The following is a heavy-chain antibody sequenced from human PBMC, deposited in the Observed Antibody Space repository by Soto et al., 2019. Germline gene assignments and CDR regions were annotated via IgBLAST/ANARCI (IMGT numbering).Heavy chain of an antibody. Sequence: SVKVSCKASGGTFSSYTISWVRQAPGQGLEWMGRIIPILGIANYAQKFQGRVTITADKSTSTAYMELSSLRPEDTAVYYCARAVGRSGWYFDLWGRGTLVTVSS. CDR1: GGTFSSYT. CDR2: IIPILGIA. CDR3: ARAVGRSGWYFDL. D-gene: IGHD3-10*01. J-gene: IGHJ2*01. V-gene: IGHV1-69*02.